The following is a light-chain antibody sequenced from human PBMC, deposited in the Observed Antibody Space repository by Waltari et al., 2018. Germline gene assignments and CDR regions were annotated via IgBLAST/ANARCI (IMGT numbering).Light chain of an antibody. CDR3: QQYDSTPLT. CDR1: QSVYSRF. CDR2: GTT. J-gene: IGKJ4*01. Sequence: EIVLTQSPGTLSLSPGERATLSCRASQSVYSRFFAWYQQKHGKDPRLLISGTTTRATGIPDRFSGSGSGTNFTLTISRLEPEDFAVYYCQQYDSTPLTFGGGTKVEIK. V-gene: IGKV3-20*01.